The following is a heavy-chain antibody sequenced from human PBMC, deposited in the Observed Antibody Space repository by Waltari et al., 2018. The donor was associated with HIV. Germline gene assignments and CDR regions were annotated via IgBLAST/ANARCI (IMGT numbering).Heavy chain of an antibody. CDR2: SSSGSGTM. CDR1: GFTFSSYN. Sequence: EVQLVESGGGLVQPGGSLRLSCAASGFTFSSYNMNWVRQAPGGGLEWISYSSSGSGTMSYADSVKGRFTISRDNAKNSLYLQVNSLRDEDTAVYYCARDSRIYSYGFDIWGQGTTVTVSS. V-gene: IGHV3-48*02. J-gene: IGHJ3*02. CDR3: ARDSRIYSYGFDI. D-gene: IGHD4-4*01.